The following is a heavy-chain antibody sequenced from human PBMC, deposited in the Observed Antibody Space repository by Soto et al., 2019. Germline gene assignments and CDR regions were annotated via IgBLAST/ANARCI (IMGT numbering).Heavy chain of an antibody. J-gene: IGHJ4*02. CDR2: IYHSGAT. V-gene: IGHV4-4*02. Sequence: SETLSLTCAVSGDSITSSNWWSWVRQAPGKGLEWIGEIYHSGATTYNPSLKSRATISVDPSNNHFYLKLTSVTAADTAVYFCARDLGTGTDYWGRGTLVTVSS. CDR3: ARDLGTGTDY. CDR1: GDSITSSNW. D-gene: IGHD1-1*01.